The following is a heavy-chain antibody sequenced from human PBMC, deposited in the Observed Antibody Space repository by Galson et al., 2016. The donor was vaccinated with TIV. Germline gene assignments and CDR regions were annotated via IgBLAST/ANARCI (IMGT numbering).Heavy chain of an antibody. CDR1: GYSIRSGYY. CDR2: ICHTETT. Sequence: LTCAVSGYSIRSGYYWGWVRQPPGKGLEWLGNICHTETTYYNPSLESRVSISVDTSKNPFSLRLSSVPAADTAVYYCVRIGMLRESCSCYACPGIFDTWGQGILVTVSS. V-gene: IGHV4-38-2*01. CDR3: VRIGMLRESCSCYACPGIFDT. J-gene: IGHJ5*02. D-gene: IGHD3-22*01.